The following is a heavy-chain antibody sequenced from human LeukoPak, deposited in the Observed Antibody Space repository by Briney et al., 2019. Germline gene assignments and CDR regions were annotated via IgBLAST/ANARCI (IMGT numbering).Heavy chain of an antibody. D-gene: IGHD6-19*01. J-gene: IGHJ4*02. Sequence: SGGSLRLSCAASGFTFSSYSMNWVRQAPGKGLEWVSYISFSSSTIYYADSVKGRFTISRDNAKNSLYLQMNSLRAEDTAVYYCARDYYSSGWYGEGYFDYWGQGTLVTVSS. CDR3: ARDYYSSGWYGEGYFDY. CDR1: GFTFSSYS. V-gene: IGHV3-48*01. CDR2: ISFSSSTI.